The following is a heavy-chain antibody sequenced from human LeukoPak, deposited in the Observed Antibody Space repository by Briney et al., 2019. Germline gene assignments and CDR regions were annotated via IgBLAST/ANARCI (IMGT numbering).Heavy chain of an antibody. V-gene: IGHV1-69*04. CDR1: GGTFSSYA. CDR2: IIPILGIA. J-gene: IGHJ4*02. D-gene: IGHD7-27*01. Sequence: SVKVSCKASGGTFSSYAISWVRQAPGQGLEWMGRIIPILGIANYAQKFQGRVTITADKSTSTAYMELSSLRSEDTAVYYCARELNWAQYYFDYWGQGTLVTVSS. CDR3: ARELNWAQYYFDY.